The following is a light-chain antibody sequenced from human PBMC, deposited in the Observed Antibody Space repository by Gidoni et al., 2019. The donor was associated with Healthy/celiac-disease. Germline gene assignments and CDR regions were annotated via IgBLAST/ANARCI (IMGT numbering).Light chain of an antibody. CDR3: QQRSSWPST. CDR1: QSVSSY. J-gene: IGKJ4*01. V-gene: IGKV3-11*01. Sequence: EIVLTQSPATLSLSPGERATLSCRASQSVSSYLAWYQQKPGQAPMLLIYDASNRATGIPARFSGSGSGTDFTLTISSLEPEDFAVYYCQQRSSWPSTFGGGTKVEIK. CDR2: DAS.